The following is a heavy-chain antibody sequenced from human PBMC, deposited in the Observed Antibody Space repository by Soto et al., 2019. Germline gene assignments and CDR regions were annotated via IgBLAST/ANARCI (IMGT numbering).Heavy chain of an antibody. V-gene: IGHV3-33*01. J-gene: IGHJ6*02. CDR1: GFTFSSYG. Sequence: QVQLVESGGGVVQPGRSLRLSCAASGFTFSSYGMHWVRQAPGKGLEWVAVIWYDGSNKYYADSVKGRFTISRDNSKNTLSLQMNSLRAEDTAVYYCARMGGYGDYALHYYYYGMDVWGQGTTVTVSS. CDR3: ARMGGYGDYALHYYYYGMDV. CDR2: IWYDGSNK. D-gene: IGHD4-17*01.